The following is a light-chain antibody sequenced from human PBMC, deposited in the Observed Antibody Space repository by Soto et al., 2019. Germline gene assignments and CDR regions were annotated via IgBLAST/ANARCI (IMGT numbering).Light chain of an antibody. Sequence: EIVLTQSPGTLSLSRGERATLSCRASQSFSSIYLAWYKQKSGQAPRLLIYGASTRATGIPARFSGSGSGTEFTLTISSLQSEDFAVYYCQQYNNWPPVTFGPGTKVDI. CDR1: QSFSSIY. CDR3: QQYNNWPPVT. J-gene: IGKJ3*01. V-gene: IGKV3-15*01. CDR2: GAS.